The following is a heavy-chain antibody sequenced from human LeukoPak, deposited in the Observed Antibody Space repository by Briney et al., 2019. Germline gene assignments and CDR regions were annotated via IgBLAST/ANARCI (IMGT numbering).Heavy chain of an antibody. V-gene: IGHV2-70*11. CDR1: GFSLSTSGMC. D-gene: IGHD4-17*01. CDR2: IDWDGDT. CDR3: ARMREAYGDQPYYFDY. Sequence: SGPTLVNPTQTLTLTCTFSGFSLSTSGMCVSWIRQPPGKALEWLARIDWDGDTYYRTSLRTMLTISKDTSKNQVVLTMTNMDPVDTATYYCARMREAYGDQPYYFDYWGQGTLVTVSS. J-gene: IGHJ4*02.